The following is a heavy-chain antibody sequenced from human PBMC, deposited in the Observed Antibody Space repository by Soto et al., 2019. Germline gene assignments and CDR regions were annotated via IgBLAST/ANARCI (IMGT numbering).Heavy chain of an antibody. J-gene: IGHJ5*02. CDR2: IYATGTT. D-gene: IGHD1-1*01. CDR3: VRDGTKTLRDWFDP. CDR1: GASISGFY. V-gene: IGHV4-4*07. Sequence: SEALSLTCTVSGASISGFYWSWIRKSAGKGLEWIGRIYATGTTDYDPSLKSRVMMSVDTSKKQFSLKLRSVTAADTAVYYCVRDGTKTLRDWFDPWGQGISVTVSS.